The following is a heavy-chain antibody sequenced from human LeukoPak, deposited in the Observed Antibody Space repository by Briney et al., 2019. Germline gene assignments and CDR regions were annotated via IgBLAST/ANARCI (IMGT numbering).Heavy chain of an antibody. CDR2: ISGSGGST. Sequence: SGGSLRLSCAASGFTFSSYAMSWVRQAPGKGLEWVSAISGSGGSTYYADSVKGRFTISRDNSKSTLYLQMNSLRTEDTAVYYCARRFVGGDGDYPFDYWGQGTLVTVSS. CDR3: ARRFVGGDGDYPFDY. D-gene: IGHD4-17*01. CDR1: GFTFSSYA. J-gene: IGHJ4*02. V-gene: IGHV3-23*01.